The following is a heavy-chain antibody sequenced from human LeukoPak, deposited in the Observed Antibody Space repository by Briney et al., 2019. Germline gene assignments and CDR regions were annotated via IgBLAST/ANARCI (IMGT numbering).Heavy chain of an antibody. V-gene: IGHV3-48*04. CDR1: GFTFSSYS. CDR2: ISSSGSTI. D-gene: IGHD3-10*02. Sequence: SGGSLRLSCAASGFTFSSYSMNWGRQAPGKRLEWVSYISSSGSTIYYADSVKGRFTISRDNAKNSLYLQMNSLRAEDTAVYYCAELGITMIGGVWGKGTTVTISS. J-gene: IGHJ6*04. CDR3: AELGITMIGGV.